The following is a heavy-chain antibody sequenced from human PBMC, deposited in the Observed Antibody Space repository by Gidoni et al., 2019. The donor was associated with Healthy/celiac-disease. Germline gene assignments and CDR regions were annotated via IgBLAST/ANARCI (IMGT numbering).Heavy chain of an antibody. Sequence: QVQLQQWGAGLLKPSETLSLTCAVYGGSFSGYYWSWIRQPPGKGLEWIGEINHSGSTNSNPSLKSRVTISVDTSKNQFSLKLSSVTAADTAVYYCASLARKVYYYYGMDVWGQGTTVTVSS. J-gene: IGHJ6*02. CDR2: INHSGST. V-gene: IGHV4-34*01. D-gene: IGHD3-3*02. CDR3: ASLARKVYYYYGMDV. CDR1: GGSFSGYY.